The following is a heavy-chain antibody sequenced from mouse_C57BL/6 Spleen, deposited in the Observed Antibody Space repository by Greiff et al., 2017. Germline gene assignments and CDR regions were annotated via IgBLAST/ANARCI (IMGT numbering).Heavy chain of an antibody. D-gene: IGHD1-1*01. J-gene: IGHJ1*03. Sequence: QVQLQQSGAELAKPGASVKLSCKASGYTFTSYWMHWVNQRPGKGLEWIGYINPSSGYTKYNQKFKDKATLTAYKSSCTAYMQLSSLTYEDSAVYYCERDYNGSHWYVDVWGTGTTVTVSS. CDR2: INPSSGYT. CDR1: GYTFTSYW. V-gene: IGHV1-7*01. CDR3: ERDYNGSHWYVDV.